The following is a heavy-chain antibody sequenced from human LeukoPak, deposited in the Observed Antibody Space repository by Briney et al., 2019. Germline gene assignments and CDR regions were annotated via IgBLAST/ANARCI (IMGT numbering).Heavy chain of an antibody. D-gene: IGHD5-24*01. CDR1: GGSISSGSYY. Sequence: PSQTLSLTCTVSGGSISSGSYYWSWIRQPAGKGLEWIGRIYTSGSTNYNPSLKSRVTISVDTSKNQFSLKLGSVTAADTAVYYCARTLQFHYYFDYWGQGTLVTVSS. J-gene: IGHJ4*02. CDR3: ARTLQFHYYFDY. V-gene: IGHV4-61*02. CDR2: IYTSGST.